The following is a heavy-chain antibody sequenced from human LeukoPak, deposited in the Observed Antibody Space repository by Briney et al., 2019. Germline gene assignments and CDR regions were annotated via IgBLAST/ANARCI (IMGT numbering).Heavy chain of an antibody. Sequence: GASVKVSCKTSGYRFNVYAILWVRQAPGHGLDYVGWISTYTGRANYAQKFQGRVSLITDTSTSTAYLELTNLTSSDTGLYYCARADGTNSGTNAFNVWGLGTMVTVAS. CDR2: ISTYTGRA. CDR1: GYRFNVYA. V-gene: IGHV1-18*01. CDR3: ARADGTNSGTNAFNV. D-gene: IGHD4-23*01. J-gene: IGHJ3*01.